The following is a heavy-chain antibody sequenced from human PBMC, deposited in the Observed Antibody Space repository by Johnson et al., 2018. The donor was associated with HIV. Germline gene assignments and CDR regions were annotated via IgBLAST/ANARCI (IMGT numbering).Heavy chain of an antibody. CDR2: IGTAGDT. D-gene: IGHD3-22*01. V-gene: IGHV3-13*01. Sequence: EVQLVESGGGLVQPGGSLRLSCAASGFTFSSYDMHWVRQATGKGLEWVSAIGTAGDTYYPGSVKGRFTISRENAKNSLYLQMNSLRAGDTAVYYCAKVTMIVVVDNAFDIWGQGTMVTVSS. CDR3: AKVTMIVVVDNAFDI. J-gene: IGHJ3*02. CDR1: GFTFSSYD.